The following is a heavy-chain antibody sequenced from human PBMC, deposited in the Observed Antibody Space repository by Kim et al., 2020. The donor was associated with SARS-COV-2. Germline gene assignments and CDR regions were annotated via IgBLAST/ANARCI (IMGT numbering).Heavy chain of an antibody. V-gene: IGHV3-30*18. CDR1: GFTFSSYG. CDR2: ISYDGSNK. CDR3: AKDQVAAAGTEDYYYYGMDV. D-gene: IGHD6-13*01. J-gene: IGHJ6*02. Sequence: GGSLRLSCAASGFTFSSYGMPWVRQAPGKGLEWVAVISYDGSNKYYADSVKGRFTISRDNSKNTLYLQMNSLRAEDTAVYYCAKDQVAAAGTEDYYYYGMDVWGQGTTVTVSS.